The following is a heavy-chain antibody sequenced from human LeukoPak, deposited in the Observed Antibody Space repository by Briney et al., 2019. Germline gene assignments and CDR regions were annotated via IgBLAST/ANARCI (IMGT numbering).Heavy chain of an antibody. CDR3: AKWDTYYYDSSGYSYFDY. CDR1: GFTFSSYG. D-gene: IGHD3-22*01. J-gene: IGHJ4*02. Sequence: GRSLRLSCAASGFTFSSYGMHWVRQAPGKGLEWVAVISYDGSNKYYADSVKGRFTISRDNSKNTLYLQMNSLRAEDTAVYYCAKWDTYYYDSSGYSYFDYWGQGTLVTVSS. V-gene: IGHV3-30*18. CDR2: ISYDGSNK.